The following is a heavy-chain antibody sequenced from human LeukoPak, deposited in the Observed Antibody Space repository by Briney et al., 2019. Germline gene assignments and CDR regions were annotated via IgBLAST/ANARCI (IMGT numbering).Heavy chain of an antibody. D-gene: IGHD2-15*01. CDR3: VRHCCSAPSKRTFDI. Sequence: PSETLSLTCTVSGGSISSSDYYWGCIRQSPGKGLEWIGTISDSGSTYYNPSLESRVIISVDTSKNQFSLKLSSVTAADTAVYYCVRHCCSAPSKRTFDIWGQGTLVTVSS. CDR2: ISDSGST. V-gene: IGHV4-39*01. J-gene: IGHJ3*02. CDR1: GGSISSSDYY.